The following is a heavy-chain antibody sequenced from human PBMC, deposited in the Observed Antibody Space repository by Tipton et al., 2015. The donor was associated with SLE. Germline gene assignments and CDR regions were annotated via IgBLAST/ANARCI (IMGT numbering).Heavy chain of an antibody. CDR2: INHSGST. V-gene: IGHV4-34*01. CDR1: GGSFSGYY. CDR3: AIIGWQLELDAFDI. J-gene: IGHJ3*02. D-gene: IGHD6-13*01. Sequence: TLSLTCAVYGGSFSGYYWSWIRQPPGKGLEWIGEINHSGSTNYNPSLKSRVTISVDTSKNQFSRKLSSVTAADTAVYYCAIIGWQLELDAFDIWGQGTLVTVSS.